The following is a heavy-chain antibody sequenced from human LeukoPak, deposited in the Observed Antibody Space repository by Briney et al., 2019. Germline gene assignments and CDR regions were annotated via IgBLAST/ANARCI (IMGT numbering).Heavy chain of an antibody. Sequence: GGSLRLSCAASGFTVSSNYMSWVRQAPGKGLEWGSVIYSGGSTCYADSVKGRFTISRDNSKNTLYLQMNSLRAEDTAVYYCASGSGSYRTPYYYMDVWGTGTTVTVSS. CDR3: ASGSGSYRTPYYYMDV. V-gene: IGHV3-53*01. J-gene: IGHJ6*03. D-gene: IGHD3-10*01. CDR1: GFTVSSNY. CDR2: IYSGGST.